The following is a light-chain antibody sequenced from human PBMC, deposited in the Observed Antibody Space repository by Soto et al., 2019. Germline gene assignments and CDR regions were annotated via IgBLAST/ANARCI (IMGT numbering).Light chain of an antibody. J-gene: IGKJ2*01. CDR2: GAS. CDR3: QQYNNSPPYT. Sequence: DILMTQSPATLSVSPGERATLSCRASQSVSSNLAWYQQKPGQAPRLLIYGASTRSTGIPARFSGSGSGTEFTLTISSLQSEDSAVYYCQQYNNSPPYTFGQGTKLEIK. V-gene: IGKV3-15*01. CDR1: QSVSSN.